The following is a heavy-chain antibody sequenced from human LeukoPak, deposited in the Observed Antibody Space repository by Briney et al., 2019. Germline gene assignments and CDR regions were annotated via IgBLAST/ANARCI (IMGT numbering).Heavy chain of an antibody. CDR1: GYSISSGYY. CDR2: IYHSGST. Sequence: SETLSLTCAVSGYSISSGYYRGWIRQPPGKGLEWIGSIYHSGSTYYNPSLKSRVTISVDTSKNQFSLKLSSVTAADTAVYYCARVDYYDSSGYPGNWYFDLWGRGTLVTVSS. D-gene: IGHD3-22*01. V-gene: IGHV4-38-2*01. CDR3: ARVDYYDSSGYPGNWYFDL. J-gene: IGHJ2*01.